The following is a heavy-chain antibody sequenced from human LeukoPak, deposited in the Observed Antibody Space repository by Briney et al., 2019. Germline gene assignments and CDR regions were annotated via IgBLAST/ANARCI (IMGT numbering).Heavy chain of an antibody. CDR3: ARVSHGDYVDY. D-gene: IGHD4-17*01. J-gene: IGHJ4*02. CDR1: GGSISSGGYY. V-gene: IGHV4-31*03. Sequence: PSETLSLTCTVSGGSISSGGYYWSWIRQHPGKGLEWIGYIYYSGSTYYNPSLKSRLTISVDTSKNQFSLKLSSVTAADTAVYYCARVSHGDYVDYWGQGTLVTVSS. CDR2: IYYSGST.